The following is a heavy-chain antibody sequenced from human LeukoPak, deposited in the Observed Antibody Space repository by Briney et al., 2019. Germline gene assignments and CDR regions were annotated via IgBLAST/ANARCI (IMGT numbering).Heavy chain of an antibody. D-gene: IGHD3-22*01. V-gene: IGHV4-34*01. CDR3: AREGSDSSGYYAYDY. CDR1: GGSFSGYY. CDR2: INHSGST. J-gene: IGHJ4*02. Sequence: SETLSLTCAVYGGSFSGYYWSWIRQPPGKGLEWVGEINHSGSTNYNPSLKSRVTISVDTSKNQFSLKLSSVPAADTAVYYCAREGSDSSGYYAYDYWGQGTLVTVSS.